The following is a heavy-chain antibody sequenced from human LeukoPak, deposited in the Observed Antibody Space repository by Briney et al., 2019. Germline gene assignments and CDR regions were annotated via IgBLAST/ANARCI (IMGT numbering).Heavy chain of an antibody. CDR2: INAGNGNT. CDR3: ARDGGCSGGTCYSGYFQH. CDR1: GYTFTSYA. V-gene: IGHV1-3*01. J-gene: IGHJ1*01. Sequence: ASVKVPCKASGYTFTSYAIHWVRQAPGQRLEWMGWINAGNGNTKYSQKFQGRVTITRDTSASTAYMDLSNLRSEDTAMYYCARDGGCSGGTCYSGYFQHWGQGTLVTVSS. D-gene: IGHD2-15*01.